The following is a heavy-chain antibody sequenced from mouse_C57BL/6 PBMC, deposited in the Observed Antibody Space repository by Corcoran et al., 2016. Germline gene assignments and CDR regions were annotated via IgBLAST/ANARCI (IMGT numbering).Heavy chain of an antibody. Sequence: DVQLQESGPGLVKPSQSLSLTCSVTGYSITSGYYWNWIRQFPGNKLEWMGYISYDGSNNYNPSLKNRISITRDTSKNQFFLKLNSVTTEDTATYYCARKFITSRYFDYWGQGTTLTVSS. D-gene: IGHD1-1*01. CDR2: ISYDGSN. J-gene: IGHJ2*01. V-gene: IGHV3-6*01. CDR1: GYSITSGYY. CDR3: ARKFITSRYFDY.